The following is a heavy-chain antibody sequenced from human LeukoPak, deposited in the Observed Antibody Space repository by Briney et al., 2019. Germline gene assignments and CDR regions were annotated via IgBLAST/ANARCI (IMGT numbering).Heavy chain of an antibody. V-gene: IGHV1-69*13. Sequence: SVKVSCKASGGTFSSYAISWVRQAPRQGLEWMGGIIPIFGTANYAQKFQGRVTITADESTSTAYMELSSLRSEDTAVYYCARDQEMATINFDYWGQGTLVTVSS. CDR2: IIPIFGTA. CDR1: GGTFSSYA. CDR3: ARDQEMATINFDY. J-gene: IGHJ4*02. D-gene: IGHD5-24*01.